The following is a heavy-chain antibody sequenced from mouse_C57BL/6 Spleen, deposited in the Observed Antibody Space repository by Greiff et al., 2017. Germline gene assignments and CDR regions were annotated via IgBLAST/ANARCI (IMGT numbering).Heavy chain of an antibody. CDR2: IDPSDSYT. CDR1: GYTFTSYW. CDR3: ARGYFDV. V-gene: IGHV1-69*01. J-gene: IGHJ1*03. Sequence: QVQLQQPGAELVMPGASVKLSCKASGYTFTSYWMHWVKQRPGQGLEWIGEIDPSDSYTNYNQKFKGKSTLTVDKSSSTAYMQLSSLTSEDSAVYYCARGYFDVWGTETTVTVSS.